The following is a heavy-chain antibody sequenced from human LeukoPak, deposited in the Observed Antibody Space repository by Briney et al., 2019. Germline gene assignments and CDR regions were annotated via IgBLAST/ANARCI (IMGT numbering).Heavy chain of an antibody. D-gene: IGHD3-16*02. Sequence: GGSLRLSCVASGFTFSDYAMSWVRQAPGKGLEWVSGISDSGGSTYYADSVKGRCTISRDNSKNTVSLQMNNLRAEDTAVYFCARPDSFIPDWGRGTLVTVTS. CDR1: GFTFSDYA. CDR3: ARPDSFIPD. CDR2: ISDSGGST. V-gene: IGHV3-23*01. J-gene: IGHJ4*02.